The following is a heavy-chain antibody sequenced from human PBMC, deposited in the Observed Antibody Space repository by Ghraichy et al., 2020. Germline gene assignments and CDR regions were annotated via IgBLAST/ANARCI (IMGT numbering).Heavy chain of an antibody. V-gene: IGHV4-34*01. CDR3: ARHFDFWSGYYTRGGNWFDP. D-gene: IGHD3-3*01. CDR2: INHSGST. J-gene: IGHJ5*02. Sequence: SETLSLTCAVYGGSFSGYYWSWIRQPPGKGLEWIGEINHSGSTNYNPSLKSLVTISVDTSKNQFSLKPSSVTAADTAVYYCARHFDFWSGYYTRGGNWFDPWGQGTLVTVSS. CDR1: GGSFSGYY.